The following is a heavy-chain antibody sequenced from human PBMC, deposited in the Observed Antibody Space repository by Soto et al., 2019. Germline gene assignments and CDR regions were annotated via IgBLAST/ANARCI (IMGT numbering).Heavy chain of an antibody. J-gene: IGHJ5*02. CDR1: GFTFSSYA. CDR3: APLLGWPENWFDP. V-gene: IGHV3-23*01. Sequence: GGSLRLSCAASGFTFSSYAMSWVRQAPGKGLEWVSAISGSGDSTYYADSVKGRFTISRDNSKNTLYLQMNSLRAEDTAVYFCAPLLGWPENWFDPWGQGTLVTVSS. D-gene: IGHD3-3*01. CDR2: ISGSGDST.